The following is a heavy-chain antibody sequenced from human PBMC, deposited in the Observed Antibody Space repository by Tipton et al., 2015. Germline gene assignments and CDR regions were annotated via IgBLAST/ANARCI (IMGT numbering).Heavy chain of an antibody. CDR1: GGSVTNINYY. D-gene: IGHD4-11*01. J-gene: IGHJ4*02. Sequence: LRLSCTVSGGSVTNINYYWGWIRQPPGKGLEWIGSIYYSGSTYYNPSLKSRVTLSIDTSKNQFSLKLSSVTAADTAVYYCARIYSNYVHDYWGQGTLVTVSS. CDR3: ARIYSNYVHDY. CDR2: IYYSGST. V-gene: IGHV4-39*01.